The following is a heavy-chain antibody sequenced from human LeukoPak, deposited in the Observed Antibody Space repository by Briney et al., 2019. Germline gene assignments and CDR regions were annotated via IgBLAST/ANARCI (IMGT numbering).Heavy chain of an antibody. CDR2: IIPIFGTA. CDR3: ARGVVGATRPFDY. V-gene: IGHV1-69*05. Sequence: SVKVSCKASGYTFTSYGISWVRQAPGQGLEWMGRIIPIFGTANYAQKFQGRVTITTDESTSTAYMELSSLRSEDTAVYYCARGVVGATRPFDYWGQGTLVTVSS. D-gene: IGHD1-26*01. J-gene: IGHJ4*02. CDR1: GYTFTSYG.